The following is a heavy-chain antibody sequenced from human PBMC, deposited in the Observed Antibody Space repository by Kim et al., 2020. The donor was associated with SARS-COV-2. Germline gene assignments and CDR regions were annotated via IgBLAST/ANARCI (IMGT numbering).Heavy chain of an antibody. Sequence: ADSVKGRFTISRDNSKNTLYLQMNSLRAEDTAVYYCARDHLLYYYDGMDVWGQGTTVTVSS. CDR3: ARDHLLYYYDGMDV. V-gene: IGHV3-33*01. J-gene: IGHJ6*02.